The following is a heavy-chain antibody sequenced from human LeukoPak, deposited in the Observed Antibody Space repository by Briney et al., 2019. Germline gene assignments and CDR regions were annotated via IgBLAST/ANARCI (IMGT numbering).Heavy chain of an antibody. CDR2: ISYDGSNE. D-gene: IGHD4-17*01. J-gene: IGHJ4*02. CDR1: GFTFSSYA. Sequence: GGSLRLSCAVSGFTFSSYAMHWVRQAPGKGLEWVAAISYDGSNEYYADSVKGRFTISRDNSKNTLYLQMNSLRAEDTAVYYCAREGYGDGFDYWGQGTLVTVSS. CDR3: AREGYGDGFDY. V-gene: IGHV3-30-3*01.